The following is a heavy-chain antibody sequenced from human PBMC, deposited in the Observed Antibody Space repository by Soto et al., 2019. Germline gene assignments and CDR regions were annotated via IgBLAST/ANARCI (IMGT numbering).Heavy chain of an antibody. D-gene: IGHD1-26*01. J-gene: IGHJ4*02. CDR3: ARGLISGSHYSGGWYYFDS. Sequence: SETLSLTCDVYGGSFSGYIWIWISQTPGKGLQWIGQINHSGSANYNPSLKSRVTISVHTSKSQFSLELSSVTAADTAVYYCARGLISGSHYSGGWYYFDSWGQGTQVTVSS. CDR2: INHSGSA. CDR1: GGSFSGYI. V-gene: IGHV4-34*01.